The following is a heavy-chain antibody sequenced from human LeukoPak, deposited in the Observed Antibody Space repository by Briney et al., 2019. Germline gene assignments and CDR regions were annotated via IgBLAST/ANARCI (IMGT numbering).Heavy chain of an antibody. CDR3: ARDLTALAFDI. CDR2: IYHSGST. D-gene: IGHD2-21*02. V-gene: IGHV4-38-2*02. CDR1: GYSISNGYY. Sequence: SETLSLTCTVSGYSISNGYYRGWIRQPPGKGLEWIGSIYHSGSTYYNPSLKSRVTISVDTSKNQFSLKLSSVTAADTAVYYCARDLTALAFDIWGQGTMVTVSS. J-gene: IGHJ3*02.